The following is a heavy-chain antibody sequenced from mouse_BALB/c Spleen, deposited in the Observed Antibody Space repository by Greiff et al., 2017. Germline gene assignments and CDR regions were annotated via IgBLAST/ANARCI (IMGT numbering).Heavy chain of an antibody. J-gene: IGHJ1*01. CDR1: GYSITSDYA. Sequence: DVKLVESGPGLVKPSQSLSLTCTVTGYSITSDYAWNWIRQFPGNKLEWMGYISYSGSTSYNPSLKSRISITRDTSKNQFFLQLNSVTTEDTATYYCARYYGHWYFDVWGAGTTVTVSS. D-gene: IGHD1-2*01. V-gene: IGHV3-2*02. CDR3: ARYYGHWYFDV. CDR2: ISYSGST.